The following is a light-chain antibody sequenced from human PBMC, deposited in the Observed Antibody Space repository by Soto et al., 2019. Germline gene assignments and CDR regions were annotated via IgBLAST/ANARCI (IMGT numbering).Light chain of an antibody. CDR3: QQHNDYTAVT. CDR2: GAS. V-gene: IGKV1-39*01. CDR1: QNIDMY. Sequence: DIHMTQSPSSLSASVGDTVTITCRASQNIDMYLNWYQQKPGKAPRVLISGASNLQSGVPSRFSGSGSGTDFTLTISSLQSEDFATYYCQQHNDYTAVTFGQGTKVEIK. J-gene: IGKJ2*01.